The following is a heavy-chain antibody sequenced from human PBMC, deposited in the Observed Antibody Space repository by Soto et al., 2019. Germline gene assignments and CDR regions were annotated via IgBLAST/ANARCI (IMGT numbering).Heavy chain of an antibody. J-gene: IGHJ3*02. CDR1: GYTFTGYY. CDR2: INPNSGGT. CDR3: AREGEGIVVVPAAIGRAAFDI. D-gene: IGHD2-2*01. V-gene: IGHV1-2*04. Sequence: GASVKVSCKASGYTFTGYYMHWVRQAPGQGLEWMGWINPNSGGTNYAQKFQGWVTMTRDTSISTAYMELSRLRSDDTAVYYCAREGEGIVVVPAAIGRAAFDIWGQGTMVTVSS.